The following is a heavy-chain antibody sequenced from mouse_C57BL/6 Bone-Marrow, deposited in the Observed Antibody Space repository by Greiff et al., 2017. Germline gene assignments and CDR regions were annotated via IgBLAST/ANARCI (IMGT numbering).Heavy chain of an antibody. CDR3: SSFDGNYFDF. D-gene: IGHD2-3*01. Sequence: EVQLQQSGAELVRPGASVKLSCTASGFNIKDDYIHWVKQRPEQGLEWIGWIDPEIGDTEYASKFQGKATITSDTSSNTAYLQLSSLTSGYTAVYYCSSFDGNYFDFWGQGTPLTVAS. CDR1: GFNIKDDY. CDR2: IDPEIGDT. J-gene: IGHJ2*01. V-gene: IGHV14-4*01.